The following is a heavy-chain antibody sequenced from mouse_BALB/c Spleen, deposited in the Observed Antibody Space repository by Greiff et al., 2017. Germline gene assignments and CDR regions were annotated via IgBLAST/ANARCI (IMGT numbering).Heavy chain of an antibody. CDR3: ARLYYDYPFAY. V-gene: IGHV1S56*01. D-gene: IGHD2-4*01. Sequence: QVQLKQSGPELVKPGASVKMSCKASGYTFTSYYIHWVKQRPGQGLEWIGWIYPGDGSTKYNEKFKGKTTLTADKSSSTAYMLLSSLTSEDSAIYFCARLYYDYPFAYWGQGTLVTVSA. J-gene: IGHJ3*01. CDR2: IYPGDGST. CDR1: GYTFTSYY.